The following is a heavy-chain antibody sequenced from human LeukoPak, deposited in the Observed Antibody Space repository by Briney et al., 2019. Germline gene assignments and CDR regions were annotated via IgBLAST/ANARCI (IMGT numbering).Heavy chain of an antibody. Sequence: SETLSLTCTVSGGSMSSYYWSWIRQPPGKGLEWIGYIFYSGNANYNPSLKSRVTISVDTSKRQFSLRLSSVTAADTAVYYCARRGRYGAGPLYYYYGMDVWGQGTTVTVSS. CDR1: GGSMSSYY. J-gene: IGHJ6*02. CDR2: IFYSGNA. CDR3: ARRGRYGAGPLYYYYGMDV. D-gene: IGHD3-10*01. V-gene: IGHV4-59*08.